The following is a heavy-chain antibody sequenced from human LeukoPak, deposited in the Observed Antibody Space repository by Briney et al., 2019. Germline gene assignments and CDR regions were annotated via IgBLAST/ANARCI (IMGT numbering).Heavy chain of an antibody. CDR1: GGSISSFF. V-gene: IGHV4-59*01. Sequence: PSETLSLTCTVSGGSISSFFWSWIRQPPGKGLEWIGSMHHSGDTKYNPSLKSRVSLSIDTSKQQFSLRLSSVTAADTAVYYCARDLELERNRWNYFESWGQGTLVTVSS. CDR2: MHHSGDT. J-gene: IGHJ4*02. D-gene: IGHD1-1*01. CDR3: ARDLELERNRWNYFES.